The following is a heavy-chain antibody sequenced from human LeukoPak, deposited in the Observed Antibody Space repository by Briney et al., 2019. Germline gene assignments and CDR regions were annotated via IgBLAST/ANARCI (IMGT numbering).Heavy chain of an antibody. Sequence: SETLSLTCTVSGGSISSYYWSWIRQPPGKGREWIGYIYYSGSTNYNPSLKSRVTISVDTSKNQFSLKLSSVTAADTAVYYCASRLWFGELDYYGMDVWGKGTTVTVSS. V-gene: IGHV4-59*01. CDR1: GGSISSYY. D-gene: IGHD3-10*01. CDR3: ASRLWFGELDYYGMDV. J-gene: IGHJ6*04. CDR2: IYYSGST.